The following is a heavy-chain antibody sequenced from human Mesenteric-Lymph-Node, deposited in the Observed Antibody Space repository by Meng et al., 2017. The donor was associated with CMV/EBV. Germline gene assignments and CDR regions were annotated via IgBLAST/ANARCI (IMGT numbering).Heavy chain of an antibody. D-gene: IGHD2-2*01. Sequence: GSLRLSCTVSGGSISSSSYYWGWIRQPPGKGLEWIGSIYYSGSTYYNPSLKSRVTISVDTSKNQFSLKLSSVTAADTAVYYCARVIVVVLAASYYYYGMDVWGQGTTVTVSS. CDR2: IYYSGST. CDR1: GGSISSSSYY. CDR3: ARVIVVVLAASYYYYGMDV. J-gene: IGHJ6*02. V-gene: IGHV4-39*07.